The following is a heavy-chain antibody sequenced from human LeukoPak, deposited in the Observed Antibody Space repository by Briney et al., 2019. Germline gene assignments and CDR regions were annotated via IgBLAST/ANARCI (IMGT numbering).Heavy chain of an antibody. CDR2: TGLSSSYI. Sequence: GGSLRLSCAASGYSLSIYDMVWVRQAPGKGLEWIASTGLSSSYIGYADSVKGQFTISRDNGENSVYLQMNSLRAEDTAVYFCARERSYCSGATCSLDLWGQGTLVTVSS. CDR1: GYSLSIYD. D-gene: IGHD2-15*01. V-gene: IGHV3-21*01. J-gene: IGHJ5*02. CDR3: ARERSYCSGATCSLDL.